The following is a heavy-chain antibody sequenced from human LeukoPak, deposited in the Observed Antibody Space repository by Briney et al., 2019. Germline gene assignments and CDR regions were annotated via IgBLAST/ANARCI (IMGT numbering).Heavy chain of an antibody. D-gene: IGHD3-10*01. V-gene: IGHV1-8*01. J-gene: IGHJ5*02. CDR3: ARRKPTSGAQYWFDP. CDR2: MNPNSGNT. CDR1: GYTFTSYD. Sequence: GASVKVSCKASGYTFTSYDINWVRQATGQGLEWMGCMNPNSGNTGYAQEFQGRVTMTRDTSISTAYMELSSLTSEDTAVYYCARRKPTSGAQYWFDPWGQGTLVTVSS.